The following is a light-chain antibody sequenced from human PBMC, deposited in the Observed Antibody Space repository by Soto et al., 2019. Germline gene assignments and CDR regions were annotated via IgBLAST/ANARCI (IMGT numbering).Light chain of an antibody. CDR1: QSVSSGY. CDR2: GAS. CDR3: LQYGSSPRFT. Sequence: EIVLTQSPGTLSLSPGERATLSCRASQSVSSGYLAWYQQKPGQAPRLLIYGASSRATGIPDRFSGSGSGTDFTLTISRLEPEDFAVYYYLQYGSSPRFTFGPGTKVDIK. J-gene: IGKJ3*01. V-gene: IGKV3-20*01.